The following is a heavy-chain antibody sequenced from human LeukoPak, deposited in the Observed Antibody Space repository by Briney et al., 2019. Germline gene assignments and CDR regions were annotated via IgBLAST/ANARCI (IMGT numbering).Heavy chain of an antibody. V-gene: IGHV3-23*01. CDR1: GFTFSDYA. Sequence: GGSLRLSCAASGFTFSDYAMSWVRQAPGKGLEWVSANSGSGGTTYYADSVKGRFTISRDNSKNTLYLQMNSLRAEDTAVYYCMTSGGRSDDAWGQGTQVTVS. D-gene: IGHD1-14*01. J-gene: IGHJ4*02. CDR2: NSGSGGTT. CDR3: MTSGGRSDDA.